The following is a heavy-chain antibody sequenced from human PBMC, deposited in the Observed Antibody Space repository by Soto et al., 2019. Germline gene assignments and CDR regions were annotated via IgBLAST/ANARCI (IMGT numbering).Heavy chain of an antibody. V-gene: IGHV1-18*01. CDR2: ISAYNGNT. CDR1: GYTFTSYG. J-gene: IGHJ4*02. D-gene: IGHD4-17*01. Sequence: QVQLVQSGAEVKKPGASVKVSCKASGYTFTSYGISWVRQAPGQGLEWMGWISAYNGNTNYAQKLQGRVTMTTDTSTSAAQEERMSLRPDDTAVYYCVRMYGDYACDYWGQGTLVTVSS. CDR3: VRMYGDYACDY.